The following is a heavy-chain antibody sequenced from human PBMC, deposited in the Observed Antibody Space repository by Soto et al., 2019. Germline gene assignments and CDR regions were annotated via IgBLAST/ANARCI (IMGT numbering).Heavy chain of an antibody. CDR1: DFTFNGYG. CDR2: ISYDGRNK. CDR3: ATGNLDFWSGSYSYFYGLDV. V-gene: IGHV3-30*04. J-gene: IGHJ6*02. D-gene: IGHD3-3*01. Sequence: QVQLVESGGGVVQPGRSLRLSCAASDFTFNGYGMHWVRQAPGKGLEWVAVISYDGRNKNYADSVKGRFTISRDNSKNTLFLQMSRLRAEDTAVYYCATGNLDFWSGSYSYFYGLDVWGQGTTVTVSS.